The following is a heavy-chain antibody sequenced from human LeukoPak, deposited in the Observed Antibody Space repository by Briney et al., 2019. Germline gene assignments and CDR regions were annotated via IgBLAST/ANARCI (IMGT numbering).Heavy chain of an antibody. CDR2: FDPEDGET. V-gene: IGHV1-24*01. CDR1: GYTLTELS. CDR3: ALRIGNAFDI. Sequence: ASVKVSCKVSGYTLTELSMHWVRQAPGKGLEWMGGFDPEDGETIYAQKFQGRVTMTGDTSTDTAYMELSSLRSEDTAVYYCALRIGNAFDIWGQGTMVTVSS. J-gene: IGHJ3*02. D-gene: IGHD1-26*01.